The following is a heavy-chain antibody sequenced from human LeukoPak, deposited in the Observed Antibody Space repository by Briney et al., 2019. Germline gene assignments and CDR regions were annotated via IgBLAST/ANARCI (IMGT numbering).Heavy chain of an antibody. V-gene: IGHV4-4*07. D-gene: IGHD2/OR15-2a*01. J-gene: IGHJ3*02. CDR3: ARAAGVLGRLAFDI. CDR2: IYTSGST. CDR1: GGSISSYY. Sequence: SETLSLTCTVSGGSISSYYWSWIRQPAGKGLEWIGRIYTSGSTNYNPSLKSRVTMSVDTSKIQFSLKLSSVTAADTAVYYCARAAGVLGRLAFDIWGQGTMVTVSS.